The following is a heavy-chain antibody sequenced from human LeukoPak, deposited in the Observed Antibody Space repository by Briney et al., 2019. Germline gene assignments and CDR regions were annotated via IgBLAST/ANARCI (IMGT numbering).Heavy chain of an antibody. CDR3: ARGSRGEQWLSLTFDY. V-gene: IGHV4-34*01. CDR2: INHSGST. J-gene: IGHJ4*02. D-gene: IGHD6-19*01. CDR1: GGSFSGYY. Sequence: SETLSLTCAVYGGSFSGYYWSWIRQPPGKGLEWIGEINHSGSTNYNPSLKSRVTISVDTSKNQFFLKLSSVTAADTAVYYCARGSRGEQWLSLTFDYWGQGTLVTVSS.